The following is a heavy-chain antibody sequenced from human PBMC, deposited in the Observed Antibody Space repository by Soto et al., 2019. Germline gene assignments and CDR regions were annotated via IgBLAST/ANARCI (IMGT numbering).Heavy chain of an antibody. J-gene: IGHJ4*02. D-gene: IGHD5-12*01. CDR3: ARGPPMATITFFAY. CDR1: GFPFSSYS. CDR2: ISSSSYI. V-gene: IGHV3-21*01. Sequence: GGSLRLSCAASGFPFSSYSMNWVRQAPGKGLEWVSSISSSSYIYYADSLQGRFTISRDNAKNSLYMQMNSLRAEDTAVYYCARGPPMATITFFAYWGQGTLVTVSS.